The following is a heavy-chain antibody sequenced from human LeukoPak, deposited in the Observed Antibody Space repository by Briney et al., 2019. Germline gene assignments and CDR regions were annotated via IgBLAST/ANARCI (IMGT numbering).Heavy chain of an antibody. CDR3: ASLRGAVTATPKYFQH. V-gene: IGHV4-59*01. J-gene: IGHJ1*01. D-gene: IGHD2-21*02. Sequence: YYSGSTIYNPSLRSRVTISIDTSKNQFSLKLSSVTAADTAVYYCASLRGAVTATPKYFQHWGQGTLVTVSS. CDR2: YYSGST.